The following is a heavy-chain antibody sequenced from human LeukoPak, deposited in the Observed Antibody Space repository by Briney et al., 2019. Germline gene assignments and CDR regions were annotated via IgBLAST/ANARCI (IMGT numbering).Heavy chain of an antibody. J-gene: IGHJ4*02. CDR3: ASEAFCASGNCYLQRVAS. V-gene: IGHV1-2*02. Sequence: GASVKVSCKPSGYTFNAYYMHWVRQPPGQGLELVGWIDPKTGNTRYAQKVQGRVTITRDTPIGTVYMELSSLKSDDTAVYYCASEAFCASGNCYLQRVASWGPGTLVTVSS. CDR1: GYTFNAYY. D-gene: IGHD3-22*01. CDR2: IDPKTGNT.